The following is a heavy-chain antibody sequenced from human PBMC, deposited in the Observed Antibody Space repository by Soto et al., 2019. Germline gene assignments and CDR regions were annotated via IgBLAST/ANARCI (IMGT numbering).Heavy chain of an antibody. J-gene: IGHJ4*02. D-gene: IGHD1-1*01. CDR1: GFTFSNYA. Sequence: GGSLRLSCAASGFTFSNYAMHWARQAPGKGLEWVALTSYDGNNEYYTDSVKGRFTISRDNSKNTLFLQMNSPRPEDTAVYYCAKDKGVFNWATSYFDYWGQGALVTVS. CDR2: TSYDGNNE. V-gene: IGHV3-30*18. CDR3: AKDKGVFNWATSYFDY.